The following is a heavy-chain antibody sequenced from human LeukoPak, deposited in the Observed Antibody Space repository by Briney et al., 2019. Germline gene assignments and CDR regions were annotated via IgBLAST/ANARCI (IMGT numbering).Heavy chain of an antibody. CDR1: GGSISSYY. CDR3: ARDRYYYDSSGYYWLFDY. CDR2: IYTIGTT. V-gene: IGHV4-4*07. D-gene: IGHD3-22*01. J-gene: IGHJ4*02. Sequence: PSETLSLTCTVSGGSISSYYWSWIRQPAGKGVEWVGRIYTIGTTSYNPSLKSRVTMAVDTSKNQFSLKLSSVTAADTAVYYCARDRYYYDSSGYYWLFDYWGQGTLVTVSS.